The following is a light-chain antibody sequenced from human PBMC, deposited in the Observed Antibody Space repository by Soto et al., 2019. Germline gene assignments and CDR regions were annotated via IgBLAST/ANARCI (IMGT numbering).Light chain of an antibody. V-gene: IGKV1-33*01. CDR1: QDISDH. CDR2: DAS. Sequence: GDRVTSTFQASQDISDHLNWYQHIPGKAPRLLMYDASSLEAGVPLRFRGSGSGKDFTFTIVSLQPEDIATYYCQQYDDLPWTFGQGTKGEIK. J-gene: IGKJ1*01. CDR3: QQYDDLPWT.